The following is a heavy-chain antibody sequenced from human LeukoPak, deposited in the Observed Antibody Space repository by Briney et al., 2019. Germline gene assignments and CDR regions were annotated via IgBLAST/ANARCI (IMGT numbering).Heavy chain of an antibody. CDR1: GGSFSGYY. CDR3: ARLQRANYYYYMDV. Sequence: SETLSLTCAVYGGSFSGYYWSWIRQPPGKGLEWIGEINHSGSTNYNPSLKSRVTISVDTSKNQFSLKLSSVTAADTAVYYCARLQRANYYYYMDVWGKGTTVTVSS. J-gene: IGHJ6*03. CDR2: INHSGST. V-gene: IGHV4-34*01.